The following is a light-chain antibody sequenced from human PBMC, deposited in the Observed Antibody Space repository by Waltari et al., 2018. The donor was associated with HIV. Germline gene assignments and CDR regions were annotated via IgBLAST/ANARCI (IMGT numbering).Light chain of an antibody. J-gene: IGLJ1*01. Sequence: QSVLTQPPSVSEAPRTRVTISCAGSSSNIENNAVTWYQQVPGKAPKLLIYYDDLLSSGVSDRFSGSKSGTSASLAIRGLQSEDEADYYCAAWDDSLNGYVFGSGTKVTVL. CDR1: SSNIENNA. CDR3: AAWDDSLNGYV. CDR2: YDD. V-gene: IGLV1-36*01.